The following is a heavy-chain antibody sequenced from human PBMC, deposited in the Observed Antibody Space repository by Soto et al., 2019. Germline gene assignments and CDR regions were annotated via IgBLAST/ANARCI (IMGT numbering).Heavy chain of an antibody. Sequence: VKVSCKASGYTFTGYYMHWVRQAPGQGLEWMGWINPNSGGTNYAQKFQGRVTMTRDTSISTAYMELSRLRPDDTAVYYCARVNVVVVAATREYYFDYWGQGTLVTVSS. J-gene: IGHJ4*02. CDR1: GYTFTGYY. D-gene: IGHD2-15*01. CDR2: INPNSGGT. CDR3: ARVNVVVVAATREYYFDY. V-gene: IGHV1-2*02.